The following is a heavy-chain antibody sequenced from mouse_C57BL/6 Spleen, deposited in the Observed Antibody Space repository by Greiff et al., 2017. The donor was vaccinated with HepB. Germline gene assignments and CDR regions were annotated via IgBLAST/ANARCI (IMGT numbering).Heavy chain of an antibody. Sequence: VQLKQPGAELVRPGSSVKLSCKASGYTFTSYWMHWVKQRPIQGLEWIGNIDPSDSETHYNQKFKDKATLTVDKSSSTAYMQLSSLTSEDSAVYYCAKVGGDLDGYYADYWGQGTTLTVSS. CDR2: IDPSDSET. CDR1: GYTFTSYW. CDR3: AKVGGDLDGYYADY. D-gene: IGHD2-3*01. J-gene: IGHJ2*01. V-gene: IGHV1-52*01.